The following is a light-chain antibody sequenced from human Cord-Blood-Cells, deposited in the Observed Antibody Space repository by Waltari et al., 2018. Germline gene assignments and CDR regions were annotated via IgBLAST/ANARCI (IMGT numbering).Light chain of an antibody. J-gene: IGKJ3*01. CDR1: QSISSY. Sequence: DIQMTQSPSSLSASVGDRVTITCRASQSISSYLNWYQQKPGKAPKLLIYAASSLQSGVPSRFSGSGSVTDFTLTISSLQPEDFATYYCKQSYSTPFTFGPGTKVDIK. CDR3: KQSYSTPFT. V-gene: IGKV1-39*01. CDR2: AAS.